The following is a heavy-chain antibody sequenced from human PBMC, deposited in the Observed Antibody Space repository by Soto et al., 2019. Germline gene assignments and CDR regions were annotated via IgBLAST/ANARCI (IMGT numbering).Heavy chain of an antibody. CDR3: ARIRDESTGYYSHDGAFDI. Sequence: QVTLKESGPVLVKPTETLRLTCTVSGFSLTNARLGVCWIRQPPGKALEWLGHIFSNDDNSYSASLKTRLTISKHSSKSQVFLTMSNMDPVDTATYYCARIRDESTGYYSHDGAFDIWGQGTMVTVSS. CDR1: GFSLTNARLG. D-gene: IGHD3-22*01. J-gene: IGHJ3*02. CDR2: IFSNDDN. V-gene: IGHV2-26*01.